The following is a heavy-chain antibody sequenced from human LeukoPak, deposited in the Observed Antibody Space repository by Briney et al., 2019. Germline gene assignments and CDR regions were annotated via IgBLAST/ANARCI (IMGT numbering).Heavy chain of an antibody. CDR3: ARYDGGAAGFHFVY. J-gene: IGHJ4*02. CDR1: GGSISSGGYY. Sequence: SETLSLTCTVSGGSISSGGYYWSWVRQHPGKGLEWIGYIYYSGSTYYNPSLKSRVTISVDTSKNQFSLKLSSVTAADTAVYYCARYDGGAAGFHFVYWGQGTLVTVSS. D-gene: IGHD6-13*01. V-gene: IGHV4-31*03. CDR2: IYYSGST.